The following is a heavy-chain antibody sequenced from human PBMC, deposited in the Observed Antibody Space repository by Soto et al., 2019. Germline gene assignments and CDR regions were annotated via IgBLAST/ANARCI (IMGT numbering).Heavy chain of an antibody. CDR3: ARVGSGWYQDALDI. CDR2: IIPIFGTA. CDR1: GGTFSSYA. J-gene: IGHJ3*02. Sequence: GASVKVSCKASGGTFSSYAISWVRQAPGQGLEWMGGIIPIFGTANYAQKFQGRVTITADESTSTAYMELSSLRSDDTAVYYCARVGSGWYQDALDIWGQGTRVTVS. V-gene: IGHV1-69*13. D-gene: IGHD6-19*01.